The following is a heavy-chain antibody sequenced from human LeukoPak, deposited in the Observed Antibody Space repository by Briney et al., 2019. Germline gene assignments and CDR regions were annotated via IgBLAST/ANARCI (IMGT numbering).Heavy chain of an antibody. D-gene: IGHD2-15*01. J-gene: IGHJ4*02. CDR2: IYYSGST. CDR1: GGSISS. V-gene: IGHV4-39*01. CDR3: ARPLGSGYLSAFDY. Sequence: SETLSHTCTVSGGSISSGWIRQPPGKGLEWIGSIYYSGSTYYNPSLKSRVTVSVDTSKNQFSLKLSSVTAADTALYYCARPLGSGYLSAFDYWGQGTLVTVSS.